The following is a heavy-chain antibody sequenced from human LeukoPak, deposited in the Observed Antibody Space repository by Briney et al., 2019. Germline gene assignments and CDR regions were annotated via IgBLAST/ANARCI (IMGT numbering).Heavy chain of an antibody. CDR1: GGSISSGGYY. D-gene: IGHD2-2*01. CDR2: IYTSGST. CDR3: ARESFYQLLPFDY. V-gene: IGHV4-61*02. J-gene: IGHJ4*02. Sequence: SQTLSLTCTVSGGSISSGGYYWSWIRQPAGKGLEWIGRIYTSGSTNYNPSLKSRVTMSVDTSKNQFSLKLSSVTAADTAVYYCARESFYQLLPFDYWGQGTLVTVSS.